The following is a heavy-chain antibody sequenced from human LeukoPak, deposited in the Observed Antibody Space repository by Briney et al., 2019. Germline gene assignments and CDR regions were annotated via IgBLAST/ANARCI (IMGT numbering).Heavy chain of an antibody. J-gene: IGHJ4*02. D-gene: IGHD3-10*01. V-gene: IGHV3-23*01. CDR3: AREIFGSGSYPDF. CDR1: GFTFSLQD. Sequence: GGSLRLSCLGTGFTFSLQDMNWVRQAPGKGLEWVATVGGTGADKWYADAVKGRFTISRDNSKNTVSLQMNNLRPEDTAVYYCAREIFGSGSYPDFWGQGTLVTVSS. CDR2: VGGTGADK.